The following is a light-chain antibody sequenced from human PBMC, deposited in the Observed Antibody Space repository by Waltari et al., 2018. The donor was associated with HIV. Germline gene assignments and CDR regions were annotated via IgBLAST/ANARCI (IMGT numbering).Light chain of an antibody. CDR1: NSNIGSNT. J-gene: IGLJ1*01. CDR3: ASWDDSLKAYI. CDR2: SNV. V-gene: IGLV1-44*01. Sequence: QSVLTQPPSASGTPGQRVSISCSGTNSNIGSNTVKWYQQVPGPAPKVVMYSNVHRPSGVPDRFSGSKSGTSASLAISGVQSGDEADYYCASWDDSLKAYIFGTGTKVTVL.